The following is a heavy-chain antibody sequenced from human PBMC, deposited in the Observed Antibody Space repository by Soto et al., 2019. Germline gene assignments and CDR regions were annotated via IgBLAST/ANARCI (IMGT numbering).Heavy chain of an antibody. J-gene: IGHJ4*02. CDR1: GGSISSGGYS. D-gene: IGHD4-4*01. CDR3: ARGMTTVTTFDY. CDR2: IYHSGST. V-gene: IGHV4-30-2*01. Sequence: PSETLSLTCAVSGGSISSGGYSCSWIRQPPGKGLEWIGYIYHSGSTYYNPSLKSRVTISVDRSKNQFSLKLSSVTAADTAVYYCARGMTTVTTFDYWGQGTPVTVSS.